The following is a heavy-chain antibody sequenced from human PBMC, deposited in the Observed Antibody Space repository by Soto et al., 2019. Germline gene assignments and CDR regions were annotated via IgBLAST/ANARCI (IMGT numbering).Heavy chain of an antibody. D-gene: IGHD3-10*01. CDR1: GGSISSGGYY. V-gene: IGHV4-31*03. CDR3: ARGYGSGSYSYYYGMDV. J-gene: IGHJ6*02. Sequence: PLETLSLTCTFSGGSISSGGYYWSWIRQHPGKGLEWIGYIYYSGSTYYNPSLKSRVTISVDTSKNQFSLKLSSVTAADTAVYYCARGYGSGSYSYYYGMDVWGQGTTVT. CDR2: IYYSGST.